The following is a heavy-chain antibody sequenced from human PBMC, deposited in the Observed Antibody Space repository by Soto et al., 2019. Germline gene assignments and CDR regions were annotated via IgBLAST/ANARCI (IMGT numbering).Heavy chain of an antibody. Sequence: QVQLVQSGAEVKKPGSSVKVSCKASGGTFSSYTISWVRQAPGQGREWMGRIIPILGIANYAQKFQGRVTITADKSTSTAYIALSSLRSEDTAVYYCAAARSSYVSHWGQGTLVTVSS. CDR3: AAARSSYVSH. CDR1: GGTFSSYT. D-gene: IGHD6-13*01. J-gene: IGHJ4*02. V-gene: IGHV1-69*02. CDR2: IIPILGIA.